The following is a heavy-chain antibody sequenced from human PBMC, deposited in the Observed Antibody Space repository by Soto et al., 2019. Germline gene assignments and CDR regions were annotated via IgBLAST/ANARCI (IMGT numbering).Heavy chain of an antibody. Sequence: GESLMTCCKGSVYSFTSYWISWVRQMPGKGLVGMGRIDPSDSYTNYSPSFQGHVTVSADRSISTAYLQWSSLKASDTAMYYCASQWGSWFRMDDWGQGTTDTDSS. D-gene: IGHD6-13*01. CDR1: VYSFTSYW. CDR3: ASQWGSWFRMDD. J-gene: IGHJ6*02. CDR2: IDPSDSYT. V-gene: IGHV5-10-1*01.